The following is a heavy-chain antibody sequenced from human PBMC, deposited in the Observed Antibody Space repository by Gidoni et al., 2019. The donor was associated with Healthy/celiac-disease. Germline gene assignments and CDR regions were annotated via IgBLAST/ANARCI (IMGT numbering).Heavy chain of an antibody. Sequence: QVQLQQWGAGLLKPSEPMSLTCADYGGSFSGYYWSWIRPPPGKGLEWIGEINHSGSTNYNPSLKSRVTISVDTAKNQCSLKLSSVTAADTAVYYCARGGYSGYIYYYYGMDVWGQGTTVTVSS. D-gene: IGHD5-12*01. CDR1: GGSFSGYY. V-gene: IGHV4-34*01. J-gene: IGHJ6*02. CDR3: ARGGYSGYIYYYYGMDV. CDR2: INHSGST.